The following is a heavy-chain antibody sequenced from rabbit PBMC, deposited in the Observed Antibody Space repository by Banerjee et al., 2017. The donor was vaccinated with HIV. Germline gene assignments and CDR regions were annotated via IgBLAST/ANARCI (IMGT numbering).Heavy chain of an antibody. Sequence: QSLEESGGDLVKPGASLTLTCTASGFSFSRGYWICWVRQAPGKGLEWVACVGVGSGDTYYASWAKGRFTISKTSSTTVTLQMTSLTAADTATYFCARDFSATLHPRTRLDLWGPGTLVTVS. J-gene: IGHJ3*01. CDR2: VGVGSGDT. D-gene: IGHD6-1*01. CDR3: ARDFSATLHPRTRLDL. CDR1: GFSFSRGYW. V-gene: IGHV1S40*01.